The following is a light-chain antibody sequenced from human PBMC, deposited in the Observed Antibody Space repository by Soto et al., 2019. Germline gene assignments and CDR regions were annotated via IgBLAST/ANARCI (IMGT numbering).Light chain of an antibody. V-gene: IGLV2-11*01. CDR2: DVS. CDR3: CSYAGSYTV. Sequence: QSVLTQPRSVSGSPGQSVTISCTGTSSDVGGYNYVSWYQQHRGKAPKLMIYDVSKRPSGVPDRFSGSKSGNTASLTISGLQAEDEADYYCCSYAGSYTVFGGGTKLTVL. CDR1: SSDVGGYNY. J-gene: IGLJ2*01.